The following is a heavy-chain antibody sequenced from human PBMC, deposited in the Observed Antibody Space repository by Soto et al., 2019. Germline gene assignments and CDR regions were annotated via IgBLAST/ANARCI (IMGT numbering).Heavy chain of an antibody. Sequence: ASVKVSCEDCGYSFTSNGISWVRQAPGQGLEWMGWISAYNGNTNYAQKLQGRVTMTTDTSTSTAYMELRSLRSDDTAVYYCARGQQWLVAYEYYGMDVWGQGTTVTVSS. V-gene: IGHV1-18*01. J-gene: IGHJ6*02. CDR3: ARGQQWLVAYEYYGMDV. D-gene: IGHD6-19*01. CDR1: GYSFTSNG. CDR2: ISAYNGNT.